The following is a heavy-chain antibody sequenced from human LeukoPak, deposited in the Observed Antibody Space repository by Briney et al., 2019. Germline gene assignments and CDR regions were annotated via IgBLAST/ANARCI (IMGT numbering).Heavy chain of an antibody. V-gene: IGHV1-46*01. D-gene: IGHD3-22*01. Sequence: ASVKVSCKASGYTFTSYYMHWVRQAPGQGLEWMGIINPSGGSTSYAQKFQGRVTMTRDTFTSTAYMELRSLRSDDTAVYYCARDLMFYYYDSSGPNAFDIWGQGTMVTVSS. J-gene: IGHJ3*02. CDR3: ARDLMFYYYDSSGPNAFDI. CDR1: GYTFTSYY. CDR2: INPSGGST.